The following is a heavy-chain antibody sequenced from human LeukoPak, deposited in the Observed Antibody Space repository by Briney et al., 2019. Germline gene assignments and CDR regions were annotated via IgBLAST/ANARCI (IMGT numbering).Heavy chain of an antibody. D-gene: IGHD5-18*01. CDR3: ARVRGYSYGELDS. CDR1: GGSISSGGYY. CDR2: ISYSGST. J-gene: IGHJ4*02. Sequence: PPETLSLTCTVSGGSISSGGYYWSWIRQHPGKGLEWIGHISYSGSTYYNPSLNSRVTISVGTSKSQFSLKLSSVTAADTAVYYCARVRGYSYGELDSWGQGTLVTVSS. V-gene: IGHV4-31*03.